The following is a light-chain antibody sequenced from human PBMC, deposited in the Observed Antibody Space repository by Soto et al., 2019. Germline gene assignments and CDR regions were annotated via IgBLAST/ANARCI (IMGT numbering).Light chain of an antibody. J-gene: IGKJ4*01. CDR2: PAS. CDR1: QSISSY. CDR3: QQSYSSPLT. Sequence: DIQMTPSPSSLSASVGDRVTITCRASQSISSYLNWYQQKPGKAPKLLIYPASSLQSGVPSRFSGSGSGTEFTLTISSLQPEDFATYYCQQSYSSPLTFGGGTKVEIK. V-gene: IGKV1-39*01.